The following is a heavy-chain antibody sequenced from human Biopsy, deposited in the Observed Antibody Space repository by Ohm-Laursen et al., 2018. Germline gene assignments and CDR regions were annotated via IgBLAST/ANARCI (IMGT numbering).Heavy chain of an antibody. CDR2: IYYSVMT. V-gene: IGHV4-59*02. D-gene: IGHD4-11*01. CDR1: GDSVTKYY. J-gene: IGHJ6*02. CDR3: ARDSGILNYGNFKYYHYYGMDV. Sequence: SETLSLTCTVSGDSVTKYYWSWIRQPPGRGPEWIGHIYYSVMTNYNPSLQSRVSISVDTSRNQVSLTLSSVTAADTAVYYCARDSGILNYGNFKYYHYYGMDVWGQGTKVTVS.